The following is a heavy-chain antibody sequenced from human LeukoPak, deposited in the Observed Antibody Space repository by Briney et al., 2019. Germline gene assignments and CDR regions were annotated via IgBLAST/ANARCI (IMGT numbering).Heavy chain of an antibody. CDR3: ARSTLGYCSSTSCSLDY. J-gene: IGHJ4*02. Sequence: PGGSLRLSCAASGFTFSSYSMNWVRLAPGKGLEWVSYISSSSSTIYYADSVKGRFTISRDNAKNSLYLQMNSLRAEDTAVYYCARSTLGYCSSTSCSLDYWGQGTLVTVSS. V-gene: IGHV3-48*01. CDR1: GFTFSSYS. CDR2: ISSSSSTI. D-gene: IGHD2-2*01.